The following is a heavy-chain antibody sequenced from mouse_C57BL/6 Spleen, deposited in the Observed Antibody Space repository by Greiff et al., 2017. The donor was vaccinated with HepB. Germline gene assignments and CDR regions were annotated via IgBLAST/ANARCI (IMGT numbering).Heavy chain of an antibody. CDR3: TNSNQYYYAMDY. Sequence: VQLQQSGTVLARPGASVKMSCKTSGYTFTSYWMHWVKQRPGQGLEWIGAIYPGNSDTSYNQKFKGKAKLTAVTSASTAYMELSSLTNEDSAVYYCTNSNQYYYAMDYWGQGTSVTVSS. D-gene: IGHD2-5*01. CDR1: GYTFTSYW. J-gene: IGHJ4*01. V-gene: IGHV1-5*01. CDR2: IYPGNSDT.